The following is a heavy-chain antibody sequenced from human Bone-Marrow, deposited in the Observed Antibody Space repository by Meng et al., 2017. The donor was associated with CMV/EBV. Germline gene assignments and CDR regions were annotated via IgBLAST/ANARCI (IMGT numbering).Heavy chain of an antibody. Sequence: GGSLRLSCAASGFTFSSYAMSWVRQAPGKGLEWVSAISGSGGSTYYADSVKGRFTSSRDNSKNTLYLQMNSLRAEDTAVYYCAKKLVSSSGYYYPSYWGQGTRVTVSS. CDR2: ISGSGGST. J-gene: IGHJ4*02. CDR3: AKKLVSSSGYYYPSY. V-gene: IGHV3-23*01. D-gene: IGHD3-22*01. CDR1: GFTFSSYA.